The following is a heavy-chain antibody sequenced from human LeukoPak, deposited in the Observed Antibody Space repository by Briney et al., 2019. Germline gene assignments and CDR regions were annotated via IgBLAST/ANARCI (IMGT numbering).Heavy chain of an antibody. CDR2: ISGSGGTT. J-gene: IGHJ4*02. CDR3: VKETGPFGV. CDR1: GFIFSSYA. D-gene: IGHD3-16*01. V-gene: IGHV3-23*01. Sequence: GGSLRFSCAASGFIFSSYAMGWVRQAPGKGLEWVSVISGSGGTTHYGDSVKGRFTISRDNSRNTLSLQMNSLRAEDTAVYYCVKETGPFGVWGQGTLVTVSS.